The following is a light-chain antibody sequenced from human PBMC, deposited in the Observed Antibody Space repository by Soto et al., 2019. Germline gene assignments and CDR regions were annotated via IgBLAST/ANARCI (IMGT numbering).Light chain of an antibody. V-gene: IGLV2-14*01. CDR2: EVS. Sequence: QSALTQPASVSGSPGQSITISCTGSNSDVGAYNFVSWYQQHPGKAPRVIMYEVSNRPSGVSNRFSGSKSGNTASLTISGLQAEDEADYYFNSYTSTSARVFGGGTKVTVL. J-gene: IGLJ3*02. CDR1: NSDVGAYNF. CDR3: NSYTSTSARV.